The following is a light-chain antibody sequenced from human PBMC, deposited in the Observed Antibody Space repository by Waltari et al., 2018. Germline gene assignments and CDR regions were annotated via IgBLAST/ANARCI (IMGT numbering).Light chain of an antibody. V-gene: IGKV3-20*01. CDR3: QHHVRLPAT. J-gene: IGKJ1*01. CDR2: GAS. CDR1: QSVSRY. Sequence: EIVLTQSPGTLSLSPGERATLSCRASQSVSRYLAWYQQKPGQAPRLLIYGASTRAAGIPDRFRGSGSGTDFSLTISRLEAEDFAVYYCQHHVRLPATFGQGTKVEIK.